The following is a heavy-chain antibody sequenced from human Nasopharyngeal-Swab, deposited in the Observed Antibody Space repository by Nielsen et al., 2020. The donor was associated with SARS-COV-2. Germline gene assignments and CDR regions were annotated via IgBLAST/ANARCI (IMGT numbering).Heavy chain of an antibody. CDR3: AKVGGGVGY. V-gene: IGHV3-23*01. CDR2: ISFGGVST. D-gene: IGHD3-16*01. J-gene: IGHJ4*02. Sequence: GVLKISCAASGFTFRGHAMSWVRQAPGKGLEWVSGISFGGVSTYYADSVKGRFTISRDNSKNTLFLQMNSLRAEDTALYYCAKVGGGVGYWGQGTLVTVSS. CDR1: GFTFRGHA.